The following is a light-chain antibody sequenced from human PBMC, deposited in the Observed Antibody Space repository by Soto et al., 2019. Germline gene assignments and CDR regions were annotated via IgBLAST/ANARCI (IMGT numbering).Light chain of an antibody. CDR1: SSNIGSNT. Sequence: QSVLTQPPSASGTPGQRVIISCSGSSSNIGSNTVNWYQQLPGAAPKLLIQSNNQRPSGVPDRFSASPSGTSASLAISGLQSEDEADYYFAVWDDSLTGYVFGTGTKVTVL. CDR3: AVWDDSLTGYV. J-gene: IGLJ1*01. CDR2: SNN. V-gene: IGLV1-44*01.